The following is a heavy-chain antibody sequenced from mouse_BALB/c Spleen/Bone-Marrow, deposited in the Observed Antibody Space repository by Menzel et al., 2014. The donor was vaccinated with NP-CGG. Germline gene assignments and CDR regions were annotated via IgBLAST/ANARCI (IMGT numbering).Heavy chain of an antibody. Sequence: EVQLQQSGPGLVKPSQSQSLTCTVTGYSITSDYAWNWIRQFPGNKLEWMGYMSSSGSTSYRPSLKSRISITRDTSKNQFFLQLNSVTAEDTGTYYCARDYYGSSYFDYWGQGTTLTVSS. V-gene: IGHV3-2*02. CDR3: ARDYYGSSYFDY. J-gene: IGHJ2*01. CDR2: MSSSGST. CDR1: GYSITSDYA. D-gene: IGHD1-1*01.